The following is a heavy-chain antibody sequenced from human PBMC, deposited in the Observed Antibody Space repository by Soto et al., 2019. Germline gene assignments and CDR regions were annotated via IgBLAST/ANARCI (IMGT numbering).Heavy chain of an antibody. D-gene: IGHD4-17*01. CDR2: ISYDGSNK. Sequence: GGSLRLSCAASGFTFSSYAMHWVRQAPGKGLEWVAVISYDGSNKYYADSVKGRFTISRDNSKNTLYLQMNSLRAEDTAVYYCASRSYGALTDTWGQGTLVTVSS. CDR3: ASRSYGALTDT. CDR1: GFTFSSYA. J-gene: IGHJ4*02. V-gene: IGHV3-30-3*01.